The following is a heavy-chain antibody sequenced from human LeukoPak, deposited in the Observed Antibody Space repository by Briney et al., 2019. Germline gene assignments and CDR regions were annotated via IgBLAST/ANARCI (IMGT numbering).Heavy chain of an antibody. J-gene: IGHJ3*02. Sequence: GGSLRLYCAASGFTFDDYPMHWVRQAPGQGLVWVSCISWNSGIIGYAGSVKGRFTISRDHAKNSLYLQMNSLRAEDTALYYCAIIVGATTDAFDIWGQGTMVTVSS. CDR2: ISWNSGII. D-gene: IGHD1-26*01. CDR3: AIIVGATTDAFDI. V-gene: IGHV3-9*01. CDR1: GFTFDDYP.